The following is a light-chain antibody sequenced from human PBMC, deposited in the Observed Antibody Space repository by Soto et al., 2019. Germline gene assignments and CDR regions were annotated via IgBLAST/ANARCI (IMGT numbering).Light chain of an antibody. CDR3: CSYAGSYTYV. V-gene: IGLV2-11*01. Sequence: QSVLTQPRSVSGSPGQSVTISCTGTSSDVGGHNYVSWYQQHPGKAPKLMISSVSKRPSGVPDRFSGSKSGNTASLTISGLQAEDEADYYCCSYAGSYTYVFGTGTKV. J-gene: IGLJ1*01. CDR2: SVS. CDR1: SSDVGGHNY.